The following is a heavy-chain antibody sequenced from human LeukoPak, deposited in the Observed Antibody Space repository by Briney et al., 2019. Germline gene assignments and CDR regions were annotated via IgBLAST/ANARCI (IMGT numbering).Heavy chain of an antibody. V-gene: IGHV3-53*01. Sequence: GGSLRLSCAASGFTVSSNYMSWVRQAPGKGLEWVSVICSGGSTYYADSVKGRFTISRDNSKNTLYLQMNSLRAEDTAVYYCARGPARAAFDYWGQGTLVTVSS. D-gene: IGHD6-25*01. CDR1: GFTVSSNY. CDR3: ARGPARAAFDY. CDR2: ICSGGST. J-gene: IGHJ4*02.